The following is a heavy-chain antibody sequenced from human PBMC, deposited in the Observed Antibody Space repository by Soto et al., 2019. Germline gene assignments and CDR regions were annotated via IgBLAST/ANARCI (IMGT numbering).Heavy chain of an antibody. J-gene: IGHJ6*02. CDR3: ARGDGYNYPYYYGMDV. V-gene: IGHV6-1*01. CDR2: TYYRSKWYN. D-gene: IGHD5-12*01. CDR1: GDSVSSNSAA. Sequence: RSQTLSLTCAISGDSVSSNSAAWNWIRQSPSRGLEWLGRTYYRSKWYNDYAVSVKSRITINPDTSKNQFSLQLNSVTPEDTAVYYCARGDGYNYPYYYGMDVWGQGTTVTVSS.